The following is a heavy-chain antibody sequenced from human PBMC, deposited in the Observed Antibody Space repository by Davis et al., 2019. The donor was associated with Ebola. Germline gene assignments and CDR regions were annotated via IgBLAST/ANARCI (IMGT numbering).Heavy chain of an antibody. V-gene: IGHV6-1*01. D-gene: IGHD5/OR15-5a*01. J-gene: IGHJ6*02. CDR1: GDTVSNLA. CDR3: ARVKVSTPNYYYMDV. CDR2: TYYTSKWNN. Sequence: HSQTLSLTCAISGDTVSNLAWNWIRQSPSGGLEWLGRTYYTSKWNNDYAVSVESRIIINSDTSKNQFSLHLNSVAPEDTAVYYCARVKVSTPNYYYMDVWGQGTTVTVSS.